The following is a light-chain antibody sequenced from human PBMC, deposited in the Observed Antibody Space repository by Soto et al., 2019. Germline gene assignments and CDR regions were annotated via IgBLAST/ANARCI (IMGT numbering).Light chain of an antibody. CDR3: QHYNSYSEA. V-gene: IGKV1-5*03. CDR1: QTISSW. CDR2: KAS. Sequence: TLSGSVGDRVTITCRASQTISSWLAWYQQKPGKAPKLLIYKASTLKSGVPSRFSGSGSGTEFTLTISSLQPDDFATYYCQHYNSYSEAFGQGTKADIK. J-gene: IGKJ1*01.